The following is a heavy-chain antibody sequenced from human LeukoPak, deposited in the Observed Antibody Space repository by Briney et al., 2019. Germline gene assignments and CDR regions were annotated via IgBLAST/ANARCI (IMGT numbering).Heavy chain of an antibody. Sequence: GASVKVSCKASGYTFTSYGITWVRQAPGQGLEWMGGIIPIFGTANYAQKFQGRVTITADKSTSTAYMELSSLRSEDTAVYYCARDLGDTAGYFDYWGQGTLVTVSS. J-gene: IGHJ4*02. CDR1: GYTFTSYG. CDR3: ARDLGDTAGYFDY. V-gene: IGHV1-69*06. CDR2: IIPIFGTA. D-gene: IGHD5-18*01.